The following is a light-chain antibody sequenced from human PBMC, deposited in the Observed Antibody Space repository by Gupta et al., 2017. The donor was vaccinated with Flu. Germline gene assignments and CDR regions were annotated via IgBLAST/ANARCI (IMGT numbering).Light chain of an antibody. CDR2: GAS. CDR3: QQYKNWHPGDYT. V-gene: IGKV3-15*01. CDR1: QSVSSN. Sequence: EIVMTQSPATLSVSPGERATLSCRASQSVSSNLAWYQQKPGQAPRLLIYGASTRATGIPARFSGSGSGTECTLTISSLQSEEFEVYYCQQYKNWHPGDYTFGGGTKVEIK. J-gene: IGKJ4*01.